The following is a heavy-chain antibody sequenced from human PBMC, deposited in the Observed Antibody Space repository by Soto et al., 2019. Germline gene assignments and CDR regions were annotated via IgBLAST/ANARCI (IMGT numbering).Heavy chain of an antibody. CDR2: IYSGGST. D-gene: IGHD3-22*01. V-gene: IGHV3-66*01. J-gene: IGHJ1*01. Sequence: ESGGGLVQPGGSLRLSCAASGFTVSSNYMSWVRQAPGKGLEWVLVIYSGGSTYYADSVKGRFTISRDNSKNTLYLQMNSLRAEDTAVYYCARDGYDSSGYYPEYFQHWGQGTLVTVSS. CDR1: GFTVSSNY. CDR3: ARDGYDSSGYYPEYFQH.